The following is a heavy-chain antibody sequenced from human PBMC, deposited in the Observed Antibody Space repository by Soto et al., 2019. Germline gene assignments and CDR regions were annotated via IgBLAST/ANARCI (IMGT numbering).Heavy chain of an antibody. D-gene: IGHD4-4*01. CDR2: ISSSSSYT. CDR1: RFPFSDYY. CDR3: ARGLQGFWFDP. Sequence: QVQLVESGGGVVQPGRSLRLSCAASRFPFSDYYMSWIRQAPGKGLEWVSYISSSSSYTNYADSVKGRFTISRDNAKNSLYLQMNSLRAEDTAVYYCARGLQGFWFDPWGQGTLVTVSS. V-gene: IGHV3-11*06. J-gene: IGHJ5*02.